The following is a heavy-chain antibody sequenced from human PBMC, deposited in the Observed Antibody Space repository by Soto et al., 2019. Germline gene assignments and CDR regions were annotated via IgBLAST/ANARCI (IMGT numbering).Heavy chain of an antibody. J-gene: IGHJ4*02. Sequence: VSVKVSCKASGYTFTAYPMHWVRQAPGQRLEWMGWINAANGDTGYSQKFHDRVTFTRDTSATTVYMELSSLTSEDTAVYYCARKDYYGAGVYYFDHWGQGTLVTVYS. CDR1: GYTFTAYP. D-gene: IGHD3-10*01. CDR3: ARKDYYGAGVYYFDH. V-gene: IGHV1-3*01. CDR2: INAANGDT.